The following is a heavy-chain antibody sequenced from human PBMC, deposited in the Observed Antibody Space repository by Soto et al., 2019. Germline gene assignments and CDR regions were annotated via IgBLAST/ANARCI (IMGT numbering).Heavy chain of an antibody. Sequence: QVQLVESGGSVVQPGRSLRLSCAASGFTFSSNAMHWVRQAPGKGLEWVAVISYDGSNKYYADSVKGRFTISRDNSKNTLYLQMNSLRTEDTAVYYCARDSPCFDPWGQGTLVTVSS. CDR1: GFTFSSNA. V-gene: IGHV3-30-3*01. CDR3: ARDSPCFDP. CDR2: ISYDGSNK. J-gene: IGHJ5*02.